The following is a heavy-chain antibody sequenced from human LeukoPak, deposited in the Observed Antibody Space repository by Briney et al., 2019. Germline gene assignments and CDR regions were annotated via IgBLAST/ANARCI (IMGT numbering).Heavy chain of an antibody. CDR1: GYTFTGYY. D-gene: IGHD3-22*01. J-gene: IGHJ3*02. Sequence: VASVKVSCKASGYTFTGYYMHWVRQAPGQGLEWMGWINPNSGGTNYAQKFQGGVTMTRDTSISTAYMELSRLRSDDTAVYYCARGSHYYDSKGHDAFGIWGQGTMVTVSS. CDR2: INPNSGGT. CDR3: ARGSHYYDSKGHDAFGI. V-gene: IGHV1-2*02.